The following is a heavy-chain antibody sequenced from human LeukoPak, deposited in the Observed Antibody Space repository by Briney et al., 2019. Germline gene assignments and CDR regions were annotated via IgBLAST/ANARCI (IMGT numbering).Heavy chain of an antibody. CDR3: ARGRCRNSGCRPYFDY. J-gene: IGHJ4*02. CDR1: GGSISSYY. Sequence: SETLSLTCTVSGGSISSYYWSWIRQPPGKGLEWIGYIYYSGSTNYNPSLKSRVTISVDTSKNQFSLNLRSVTAEDTGIYYCARGRCRNSGCRPYFDYWGQGTQVTVSS. D-gene: IGHD3-22*01. V-gene: IGHV4-59*01. CDR2: IYYSGST.